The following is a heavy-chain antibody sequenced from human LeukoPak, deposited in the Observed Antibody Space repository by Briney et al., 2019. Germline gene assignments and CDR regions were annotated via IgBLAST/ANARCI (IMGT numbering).Heavy chain of an antibody. CDR2: INHSGST. J-gene: IGHJ4*02. Sequence: PSETLSLTCAVYGGSFSGYYWSWIRQPPGKGLEWIGEINHSGSTNYNPSLKSRVTISVDTSKNQFSLKLSSVTAADTAVYYCARRGYCSGGSCYRFRYPESTFDYWGQGTLVTVSS. CDR1: GGSFSGYY. CDR3: ARRGYCSGGSCYRFRYPESTFDY. V-gene: IGHV4-34*01. D-gene: IGHD2-15*01.